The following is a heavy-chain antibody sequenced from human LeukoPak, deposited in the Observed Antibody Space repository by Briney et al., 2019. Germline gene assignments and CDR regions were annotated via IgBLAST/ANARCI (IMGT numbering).Heavy chain of an antibody. D-gene: IGHD5-24*01. CDR2: ISSSSSYI. Sequence: GGSLRLSCAASGFTFSSYSMNWVRQAPGKGLELVSSISSSSSYIYYADSVKGRFTISRDNAKNSLYLQMNSLRAEDTAVYYCARGGRDGYNLYFDYWGQGTLVTVSS. CDR3: ARGGRDGYNLYFDY. V-gene: IGHV3-21*01. J-gene: IGHJ4*02. CDR1: GFTFSSYS.